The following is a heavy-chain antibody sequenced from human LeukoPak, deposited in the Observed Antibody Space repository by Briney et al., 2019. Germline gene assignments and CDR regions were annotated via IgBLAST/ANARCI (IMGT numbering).Heavy chain of an antibody. CDR2: IYYNGST. D-gene: IGHD3-10*01. CDR1: GGSISSSSYY. Sequence: PSETLSLTCTVSGGSISSSSYYWGWIRQPPGKGLEWIGSIYYNGSTYYNPSLKGRVTISVDTSKNQFSLKLSSVTAADTAVYYCAVFYGSGSYAYDYWGQGTLVTVSS. CDR3: AVFYGSGSYAYDY. J-gene: IGHJ4*02. V-gene: IGHV4-39*07.